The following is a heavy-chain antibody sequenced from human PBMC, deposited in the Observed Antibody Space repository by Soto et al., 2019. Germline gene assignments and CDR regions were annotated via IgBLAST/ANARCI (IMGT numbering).Heavy chain of an antibody. V-gene: IGHV3-23*01. CDR1: GFTFSSYG. Sequence: GGSLRLSCAASGFTFSSYGMSWVRQAPGKELEWASGISPSGGGTYYADSVKGRFTISRDNSKSTLYLQMDSPRAEDTAIYYCGKLAYCATMARPTFDYGGRGPLVPVSS. CDR2: ISPSGGGT. CDR3: GKLAYCATMARPTFDY. D-gene: IGHD2-21*01. J-gene: IGHJ4*02.